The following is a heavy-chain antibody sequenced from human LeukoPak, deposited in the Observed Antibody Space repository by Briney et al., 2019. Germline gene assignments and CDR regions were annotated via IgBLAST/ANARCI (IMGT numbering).Heavy chain of an antibody. Sequence: GGSLRLSCAASGLTFSSDAMGWVRQVPGKGLEWVSAISGSGGSTYYADSVKGRFTISRDNSKNTLYLQMNGLRADDTAVYFCAKRRFAYGDNDYWGQGTLVTVSS. CDR2: ISGSGGST. CDR1: GLTFSSDA. D-gene: IGHD4-17*01. J-gene: IGHJ4*02. CDR3: AKRRFAYGDNDY. V-gene: IGHV3-23*01.